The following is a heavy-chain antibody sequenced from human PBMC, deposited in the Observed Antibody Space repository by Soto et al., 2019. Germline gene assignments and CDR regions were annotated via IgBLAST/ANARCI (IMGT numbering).Heavy chain of an antibody. Sequence: GGSLRLSCAASGFTFSSYAMSWVRQAPGKGLEWVSAISGSGGSTYYADSVKGRFTISRDNSKNTLYLQMNSLRAEDTAVYYCAKALPGTTLGYYYYYMDVWGKGTTVTVSS. CDR2: ISGSGGST. CDR3: AKALPGTTLGYYYYYMDV. D-gene: IGHD1-1*01. V-gene: IGHV3-23*01. J-gene: IGHJ6*03. CDR1: GFTFSSYA.